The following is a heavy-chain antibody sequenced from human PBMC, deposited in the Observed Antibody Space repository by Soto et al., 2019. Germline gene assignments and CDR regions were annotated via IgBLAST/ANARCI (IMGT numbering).Heavy chain of an antibody. Sequence: LSLTCAVSGGSISSTTYYWAWIRQPPGKGLEWVATIYYSGATYYNPSLKSRLTISIDTSKNQFSLRLSSVTAADTAMYYCARYYDTSNRPYFHHWGQGTRVTVSS. CDR1: GGSISSTTYY. CDR2: IYYSGAT. D-gene: IGHD3-22*01. V-gene: IGHV4-39*01. J-gene: IGHJ1*01. CDR3: ARYYDTSNRPYFHH.